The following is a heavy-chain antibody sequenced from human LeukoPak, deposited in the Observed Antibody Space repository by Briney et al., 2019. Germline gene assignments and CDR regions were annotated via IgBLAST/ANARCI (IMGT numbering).Heavy chain of an antibody. V-gene: IGHV1-2*02. Sequence: GASVKVSCKASGYTFTDYYIHWVRQAPGQGLEWMGWINPNSGGTNYAQKFQGRVTMTRDTSISTAYMELSRLRSDDTAVYYCARADFTAGIPSAGRIDYWGQGTLVTVSS. CDR1: GYTFTDYY. J-gene: IGHJ4*02. CDR2: INPNSGGT. D-gene: IGHD6-13*01. CDR3: ARADFTAGIPSAGRIDY.